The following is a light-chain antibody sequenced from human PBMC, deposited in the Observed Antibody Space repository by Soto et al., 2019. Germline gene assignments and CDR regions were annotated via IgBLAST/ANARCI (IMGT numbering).Light chain of an antibody. J-gene: IGKJ4*01. V-gene: IGKV2-28*01. CDR1: QSLLHSNGYNY. CDR3: QQYLDTLLT. CDR2: LGS. Sequence: DIVMTQSPLSLPVTPGEPASISCRSSQSLLHSNGYNYLDWYLQKPGQSPQLLIYLGSNRASGVPDRFSGSGSGTDFTLTISDLRAEDVAVYYCQQYLDTLLTFGGGTKVDIK.